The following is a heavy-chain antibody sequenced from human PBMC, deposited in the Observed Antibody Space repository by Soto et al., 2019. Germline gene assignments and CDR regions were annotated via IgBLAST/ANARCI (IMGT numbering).Heavy chain of an antibody. V-gene: IGHV1-69*04. D-gene: IGHD3-9*01. Sequence: ASGKVSCKASGYTFTSYYMHWVRQAPGQGLEWMGRIIPILGIANYAQKFQGRVTITADKSTSTAYMELSSLRSEDTAVYYCARGGDFDWLQKYWGQGTQVTVPS. J-gene: IGHJ4*02. CDR3: ARGGDFDWLQKY. CDR1: GYTFTSYY. CDR2: IIPILGIA.